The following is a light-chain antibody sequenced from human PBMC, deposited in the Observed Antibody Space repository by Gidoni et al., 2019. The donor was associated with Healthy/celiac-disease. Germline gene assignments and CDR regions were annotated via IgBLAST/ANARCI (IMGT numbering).Light chain of an antibody. CDR1: QGISSY. CDR3: QQLNSYPPKYT. CDR2: AAS. J-gene: IGKJ2*01. Sequence: DIQLTQSPSFLSASVGDRVTITCRDSQGISSYLAWYQQKPGKAPKLLIYAASTLQSGVPSRFSGSGSGTEFTLTISSLQPEDFATYYCQQLNSYPPKYTFGQGTKLEIK. V-gene: IGKV1-9*01.